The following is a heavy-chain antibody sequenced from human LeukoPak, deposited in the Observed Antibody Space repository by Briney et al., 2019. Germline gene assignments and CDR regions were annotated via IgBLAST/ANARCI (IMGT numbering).Heavy chain of an antibody. CDR2: IYYSGST. D-gene: IGHD5-12*01. Sequence: SETLSLTCTVSGGSISSYYWSWIRQSPGKGLEWIGCIYYSGSTNYNPSLKSRVTISVDTSKNQFSLKLSSVTAADTALYYCARSGGYVLYFDYWGQATLVTVSS. J-gene: IGHJ4*02. CDR3: ARSGGYVLYFDY. CDR1: GGSISSYY. V-gene: IGHV4-59*01.